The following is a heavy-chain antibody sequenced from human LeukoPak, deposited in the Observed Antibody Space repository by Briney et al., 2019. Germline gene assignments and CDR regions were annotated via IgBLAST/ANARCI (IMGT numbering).Heavy chain of an antibody. J-gene: IGHJ4*02. CDR3: AKRHGDYFDY. CDR1: GFTFSSYA. Sequence: GGSLRLSCAASGFTFSSYAMSWVRQPPVKGLECISTISDSFRITDDADSVKGRLTISRDNSKNTLYLQMNTLRAEDTAVYYCAKRHGDYFDYWGQGTLVTVSS. V-gene: IGHV3-23*01. D-gene: IGHD4-17*01. CDR2: ISDSFRIT.